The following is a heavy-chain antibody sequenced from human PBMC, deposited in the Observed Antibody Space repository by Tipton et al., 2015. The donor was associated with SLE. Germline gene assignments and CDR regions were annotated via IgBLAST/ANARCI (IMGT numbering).Heavy chain of an antibody. D-gene: IGHD3-10*02. J-gene: IGHJ1*01. Sequence: TLSLTCTVSGGSISSGSYYWSWIRQPAGKGLEWIGRIYTSGSTNYNPSLKSRVTISVDTSKNQFSLKLSSVTAADTAVYYCARTGFYYVPYFQHWGQGTLVTVSS. CDR3: ARTGFYYVPYFQH. CDR2: IYTSGST. V-gene: IGHV4-61*02. CDR1: GGSISSGSYY.